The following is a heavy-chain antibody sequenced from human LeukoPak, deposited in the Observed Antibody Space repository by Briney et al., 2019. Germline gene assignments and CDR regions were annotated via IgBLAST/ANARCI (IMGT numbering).Heavy chain of an antibody. CDR1: GYSISSGYY. Sequence: SETLSLTCAVSGYSISSGYYWGWIRQPPGKGLEWIGSIYHSGSTYYNPSLKSRVTISVGTSKNQFSLKLSSVTAADTAVYYCASVRRFYYDSSGPVEYFDYWGQGTLVTVSS. D-gene: IGHD3-22*01. V-gene: IGHV4-38-2*01. CDR3: ASVRRFYYDSSGPVEYFDY. CDR2: IYHSGST. J-gene: IGHJ4*02.